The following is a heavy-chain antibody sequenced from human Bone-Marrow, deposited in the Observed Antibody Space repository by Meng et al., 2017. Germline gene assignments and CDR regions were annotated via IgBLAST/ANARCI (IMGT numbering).Heavy chain of an antibody. Sequence: ETLSLTCAASGFTVDDCDMSWVRQAPGKGLEWVSGFKWNGGSTGYVDSVKGRFTISRDNAKNSLYLQMNSLRAEDTALYYCAKAHYYDSSGYYITTLFDYWGQGTLVTVSS. J-gene: IGHJ4*02. CDR2: FKWNGGST. CDR1: GFTVDDCD. D-gene: IGHD3-22*01. V-gene: IGHV3-20*04. CDR3: AKAHYYDSSGYYITTLFDY.